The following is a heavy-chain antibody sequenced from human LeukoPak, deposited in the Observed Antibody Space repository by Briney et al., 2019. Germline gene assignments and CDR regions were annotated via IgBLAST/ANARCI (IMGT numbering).Heavy chain of an antibody. CDR3: ANVNIVTTAYFDY. J-gene: IGHJ4*02. V-gene: IGHV4-38-2*01. CDR2: IYHTGNT. CDR1: SYSFSNGYY. D-gene: IGHD5-12*01. Sequence: PSETLSLTCAVSSYSFSNGYYWGWIRQPPGKGLEWIGTIYHTGNTYYHPSLKSRVTISVDPSKNQFSLNLTSVTAADTAVYYCANVNIVTTAYFDYWGQGTLVTVSS.